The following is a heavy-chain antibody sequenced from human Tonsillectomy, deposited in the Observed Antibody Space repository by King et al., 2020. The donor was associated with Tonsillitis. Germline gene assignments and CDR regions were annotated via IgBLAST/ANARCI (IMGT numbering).Heavy chain of an antibody. D-gene: IGHD3-3*01. Sequence: QLVQSGAEVKKPGASVKVSCKASGYTFTSYGISWLRQAPGQGLEWMGWISAYNGNTNYAQKLQGRVTMTTDTSTSTAYLELRSLRSDDTAVYYCARDYDDFWSGSGGWFDPWGQGTLVTVSS. V-gene: IGHV1-18*01. CDR1: GYTFTSYG. CDR3: ARDYDDFWSGSGGWFDP. J-gene: IGHJ5*02. CDR2: ISAYNGNT.